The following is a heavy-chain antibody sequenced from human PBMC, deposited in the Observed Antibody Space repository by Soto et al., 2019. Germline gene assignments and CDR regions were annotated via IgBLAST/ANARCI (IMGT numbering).Heavy chain of an antibody. CDR3: ASGGNGDY. D-gene: IGHD5-12*01. J-gene: IGHJ4*02. Sequence: VQLVESGGGLVQPGGSLRLSCAASGFTFSRYWLHWVRQAPGKGLVWVSRITSDGNNADYTDSVKGRFTISRDNAKNTLYLQMNNLRAEDTAVYYCASGGNGDYWGQGTLVTVSS. CDR1: GFTFSRYW. V-gene: IGHV3-74*01. CDR2: ITSDGNNA.